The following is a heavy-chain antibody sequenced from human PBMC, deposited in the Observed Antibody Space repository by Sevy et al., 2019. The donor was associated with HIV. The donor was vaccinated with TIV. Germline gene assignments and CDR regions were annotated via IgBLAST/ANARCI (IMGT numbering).Heavy chain of an antibody. CDR2: IKSKTDGGTT. CDR3: TTPGRITMVQGVTRNYYYYGMDV. J-gene: IGHJ6*02. V-gene: IGHV3-15*01. Sequence: GGSLRLSCAASGFTFSNAWMSWVRQAPGKGLEWVGRIKSKTDGGTTDYAAPVKGRFTISRVDSKNTLYLQMNSLKTEETAVYYCTTPGRITMVQGVTRNYYYYGMDVWGQGTTVTVSS. D-gene: IGHD3-10*01. CDR1: GFTFSNAW.